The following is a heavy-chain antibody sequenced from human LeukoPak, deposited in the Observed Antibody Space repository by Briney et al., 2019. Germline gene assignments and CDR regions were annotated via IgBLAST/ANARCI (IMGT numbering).Heavy chain of an antibody. J-gene: IGHJ4*02. D-gene: IGHD3-22*01. V-gene: IGHV3-23*01. CDR1: GFTFSSYA. CDR2: ISGSGGST. CDR3: AKDLTADMIVVVIPVDY. Sequence: GGSLRLSCAASGFTFSSYAMGWVCQAPGKGLEWVSAISGSGGSTYYSDSVKGRFTISRDNSKNTLYLQMNSLRAEDTAVYYCAKDLTADMIVVVIPVDYWGQGTLVTVSS.